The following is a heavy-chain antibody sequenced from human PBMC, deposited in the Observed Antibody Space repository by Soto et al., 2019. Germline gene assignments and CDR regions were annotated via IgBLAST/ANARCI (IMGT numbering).Heavy chain of an antibody. J-gene: IGHJ1*01. Sequence: QVQLQESGPGLVKPSGTLSLTCAVSGGSISSSNWWSWVRQPPGKGLERIGEIYHSGSTNYNPSLKSRVTISVDKSKNQFSLKLSSVTAADTAVYYCAMEKYYYDSSGYYSRRPAEYFQHWGQGNLVTVSS. CDR3: AMEKYYYDSSGYYSRRPAEYFQH. V-gene: IGHV4-4*02. D-gene: IGHD3-22*01. CDR1: GGSISSSNW. CDR2: IYHSGST.